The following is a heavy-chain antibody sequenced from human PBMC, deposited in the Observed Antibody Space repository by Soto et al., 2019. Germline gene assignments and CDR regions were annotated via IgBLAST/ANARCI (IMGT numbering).Heavy chain of an antibody. V-gene: IGHV4-4*02. CDR1: GGSIRSNNW. CDR2: IYYSGST. Sequence: SETLSLTCAVSGGSIRSNNWWSWVRQPPGKGLEWIGYIYYSGSTNYNPSLKSRVTISVDASKNQFSLKLSSVTAADTAVYYCAREAMVRGVYYFDYWGQGTLVTVSS. J-gene: IGHJ4*02. CDR3: AREAMVRGVYYFDY. D-gene: IGHD3-10*01.